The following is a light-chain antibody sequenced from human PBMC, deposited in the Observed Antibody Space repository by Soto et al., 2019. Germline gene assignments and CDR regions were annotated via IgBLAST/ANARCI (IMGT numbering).Light chain of an antibody. CDR1: PAIASF. Sequence: IQLTQSPSSLYASVGDRVTITCRASPAIASFLAWYQQKPGTAPKLLIYGASTLQSGVPSRFSGSRSGTDYTRTIASLQPEDFATYYCQQLNGSPWTFGQGTKVEIK. CDR3: QQLNGSPWT. J-gene: IGKJ1*01. V-gene: IGKV1-9*01. CDR2: GAS.